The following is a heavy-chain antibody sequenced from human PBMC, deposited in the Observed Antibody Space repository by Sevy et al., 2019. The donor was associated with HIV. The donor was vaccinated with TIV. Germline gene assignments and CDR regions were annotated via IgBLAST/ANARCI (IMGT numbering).Heavy chain of an antibody. J-gene: IGHJ4*02. V-gene: IGHV3-53*01. D-gene: IGHD3-22*01. CDR2: IYSGGSR. CDR1: GFTVSSNY. CDR3: ASSPPYYYDSSGYYYRDDY. Sequence: GGSLRLSCAASGFTVSSNYMSWVRQAPGKGLEWVSVIYSGGSRYYADSVKGRFTISRDNSKNTLYLQMNSLRAEDTAVYFCASSPPYYYDSSGYYYRDDYWGQGTLVTVSS.